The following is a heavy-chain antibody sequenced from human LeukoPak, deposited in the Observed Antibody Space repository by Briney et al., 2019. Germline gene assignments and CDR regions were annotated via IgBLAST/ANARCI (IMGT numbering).Heavy chain of an antibody. CDR3: ARVRVMDFWSGYPVGYFDY. D-gene: IGHD3-3*01. CDR2: IYHSGST. CDR1: GGSISSGGYY. J-gene: IGHJ4*02. Sequence: PSQTLSLTCTVSGGSISSGGYYWSWIRQPPGKGLEWIGYIYHSGSTYYNPSLKSRVTISVDRSKNQFSLKLSSVTAADTAVYYCARVRVMDFWSGYPVGYFDYWGQGTLVTVSS. V-gene: IGHV4-30-2*01.